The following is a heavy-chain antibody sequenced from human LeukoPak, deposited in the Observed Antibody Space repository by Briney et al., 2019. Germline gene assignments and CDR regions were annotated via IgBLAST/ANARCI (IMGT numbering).Heavy chain of an antibody. J-gene: IGHJ2*01. CDR3: AKRLARNYYDSSGYYLLGSYDWYFDL. CDR2: ISGSGGST. V-gene: IGHV3-23*01. CDR1: GFTFSSYA. Sequence: GGSLRLSCAASGFTFSSYAMSWVRQAPGKGLEWVSAISGSGGSTDYADSVKGRFTISRDNSKNTLYLQMNSLRAEDTAVYYCAKRLARNYYDSSGYYLLGSYDWYFDLWGRGTLVTVSS. D-gene: IGHD3-22*01.